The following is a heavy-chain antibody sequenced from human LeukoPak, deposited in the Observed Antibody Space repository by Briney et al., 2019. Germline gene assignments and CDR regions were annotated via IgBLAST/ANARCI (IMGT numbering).Heavy chain of an antibody. CDR1: GLTFSSYS. Sequence: GGSLRLSCAASGLTFSSYSMNWVRQAPGKGLEWVSSISSSSNYIYYADSVKGRFTISRDNAKTSLYLQMNSLRVEDTAVYYCATVPGDYWGQGTLVTVSS. V-gene: IGHV3-21*01. CDR3: ATVPGDY. J-gene: IGHJ4*02. CDR2: ISSSSNYI.